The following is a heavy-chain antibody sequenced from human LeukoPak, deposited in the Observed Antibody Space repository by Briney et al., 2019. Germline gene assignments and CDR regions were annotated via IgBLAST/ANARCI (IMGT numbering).Heavy chain of an antibody. Sequence: GASVKVSCKASGGTFSSYAISWVRQAPGQGLEWMGGIIPIFGTANYAQKFQGRVTITADESTSTAYMELRSLRSDDTAVYYCARLRWVSRLGELSLWGYYYYYMDVWGKGTTVTISS. CDR1: GGTFSSYA. CDR3: ARLRWVSRLGELSLWGYYYYYMDV. CDR2: IIPIFGTA. D-gene: IGHD3-16*02. V-gene: IGHV1-69*13. J-gene: IGHJ6*03.